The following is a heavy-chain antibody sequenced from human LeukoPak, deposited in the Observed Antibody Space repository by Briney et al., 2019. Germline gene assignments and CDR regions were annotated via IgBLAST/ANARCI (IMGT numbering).Heavy chain of an antibody. Sequence: SQTLSLTCTVSGGSISSGDYHWSWIRQPPGKGLEWIGYIYYSGSTYYNPSLKSRVTISVDTSKNQFSLKLSSVTAADTAVYYCARQYSGYDPLDYWGQGTLVTVSS. J-gene: IGHJ4*02. D-gene: IGHD5-12*01. CDR2: IYYSGST. CDR1: GGSISSGDYH. V-gene: IGHV4-30-4*01. CDR3: ARQYSGYDPLDY.